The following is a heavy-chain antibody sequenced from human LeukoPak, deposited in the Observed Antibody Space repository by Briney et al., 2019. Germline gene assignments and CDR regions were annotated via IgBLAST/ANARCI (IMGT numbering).Heavy chain of an antibody. V-gene: IGHV3-23*01. J-gene: IGHJ4*02. CDR3: ARIMYFSDTSVYRPLDY. CDR2: ISGSGGST. CDR1: GFTFSSYG. Sequence: GGSLRLSCAASGFTFSSYGMSWVRQAPGKGLEWVSAISGSGGSTYYADSVKGRFTISRDNSKNTLYLQMNSLRAGDTAVYYCARIMYFSDTSVYRPLDYWGQGTLVTVSS. D-gene: IGHD3-22*01.